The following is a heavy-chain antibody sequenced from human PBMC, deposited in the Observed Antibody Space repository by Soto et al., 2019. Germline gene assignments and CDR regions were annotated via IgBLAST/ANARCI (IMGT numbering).Heavy chain of an antibody. CDR1: GYTLTSYG. D-gene: IGHD1-26*01. Sequence: QVQLVQSGAEVKKPGASVKVSSKASGYTLTSYGISWERQAPGQGVEWMGWISDYNGNTNYAQTLQGRVTMTTDTPKRTAYMELRSLRSDDTAVYYCARDPVGATGQDFDYWGQGTLVTVSS. CDR2: ISDYNGNT. V-gene: IGHV1-18*01. CDR3: ARDPVGATGQDFDY. J-gene: IGHJ4*02.